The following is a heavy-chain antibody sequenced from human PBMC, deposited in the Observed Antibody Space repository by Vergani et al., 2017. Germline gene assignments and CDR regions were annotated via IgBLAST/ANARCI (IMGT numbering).Heavy chain of an antibody. Sequence: QVQLQESGPGLVKPSQTLSLTCTVSGGSISSGGYYWSWIRQHPGKGLEWIGYIYYSGSTYYNPSLKSRVTISVDTSKNQFSLKLSSVTAADTAVYYCARDRVGATSPYNWFDPWGQGTLVTVSS. J-gene: IGHJ5*02. CDR1: GGSISSGGYY. V-gene: IGHV4-31*03. D-gene: IGHD1-26*01. CDR3: ARDRVGATSPYNWFDP. CDR2: IYYSGST.